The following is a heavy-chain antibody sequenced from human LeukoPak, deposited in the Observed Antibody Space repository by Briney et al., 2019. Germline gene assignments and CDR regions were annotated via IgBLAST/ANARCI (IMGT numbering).Heavy chain of an antibody. Sequence: SETLSLTCTVSGGSISSGGYYWSWIRQPPGKGLEWIGYIYHSGSTYYNPSLKSRVTISVDRSKNQFSLKPSSVTAADTAVYYCARVSKEVPAATDAFDIWGQGTMVTVSS. V-gene: IGHV4-30-2*01. D-gene: IGHD2-2*01. CDR2: IYHSGST. CDR1: GGSISSGGYY. CDR3: ARVSKEVPAATDAFDI. J-gene: IGHJ3*02.